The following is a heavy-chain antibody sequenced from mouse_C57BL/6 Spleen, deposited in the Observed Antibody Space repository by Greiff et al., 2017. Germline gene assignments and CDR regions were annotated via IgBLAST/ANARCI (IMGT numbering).Heavy chain of an antibody. D-gene: IGHD2-5*01. J-gene: IGHJ2*01. V-gene: IGHV5-16*01. CDR3: ARDRNSNVFDY. Sequence: EVMLVESEGGLVQPGSSMKLSCTASGFTFSDYYMAWVRQVPEKGLEWVANINYDGSSTYYLDSLKSRFIISRDNAKNILYLQMSSLKSEDTATYYCARDRNSNVFDYWGQGTTLTVSS. CDR2: INYDGSST. CDR1: GFTFSDYY.